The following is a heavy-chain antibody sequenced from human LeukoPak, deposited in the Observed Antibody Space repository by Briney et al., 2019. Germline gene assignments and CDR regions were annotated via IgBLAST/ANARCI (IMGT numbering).Heavy chain of an antibody. CDR2: ITSSSSTI. Sequence: GGSLRLSCAASTFAFSTYAINWVRQAPGKGLEWLSHITSSSSTILYADSVKGRFTISRDNAKNSLYLHMDSLRAEDSAVYYCARGAYSSGWAYFDHWGQGTLVTVSS. CDR3: ARGAYSSGWAYFDH. J-gene: IGHJ4*02. CDR1: TFAFSTYA. D-gene: IGHD6-19*01. V-gene: IGHV3-48*01.